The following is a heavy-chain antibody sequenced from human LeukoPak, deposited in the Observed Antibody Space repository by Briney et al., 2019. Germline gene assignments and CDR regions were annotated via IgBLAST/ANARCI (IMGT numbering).Heavy chain of an antibody. CDR3: AKDGGLWVSAHWGDS. J-gene: IGHJ4*02. D-gene: IGHD7-27*01. CDR2: ITTSDGNT. V-gene: IGHV3-23*01. Sequence: GGSLRPSCAASGFTFSSYTMSWVRQAPGKGLEWVSTITTSDGNTYYADSVKGRFTVSRDNSKNTLYLQMNSLRAEDTAVYYCAKDGGLWVSAHWGDSWGRGTLVTVSS. CDR1: GFTFSSYT.